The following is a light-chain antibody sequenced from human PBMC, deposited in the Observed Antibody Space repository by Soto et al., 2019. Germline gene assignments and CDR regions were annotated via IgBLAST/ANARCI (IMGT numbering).Light chain of an antibody. J-gene: IGLJ2*01. Sequence: QSVLTQPPSASGTPGQRVTISCSGSSSNIASNTVNWYQQLPGTAPKLLIYNNNHRPSGALDRFSGSKSGTSASLAISGLQSEHEADHYCAAWDDSLNGPLFGGGTKLTVL. CDR1: SSNIASNT. CDR3: AAWDDSLNGPL. V-gene: IGLV1-44*01. CDR2: NNN.